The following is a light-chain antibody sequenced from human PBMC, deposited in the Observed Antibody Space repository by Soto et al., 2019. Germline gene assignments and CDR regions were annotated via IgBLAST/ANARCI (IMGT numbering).Light chain of an antibody. V-gene: IGKV1-12*01. Sequence: THMTQSPCLESAPGGDRVTIMCLGSQDIISWLSWFQQKPGKAPKLLIFSASSLQSGANSRFRGSGSGTAFPLTLTNAQTAALATYYCQPDNTLTFAFGNGKRRETK. CDR2: SAS. CDR3: QPDNTLTFA. CDR1: QDIISW. J-gene: IGKJ5*01.